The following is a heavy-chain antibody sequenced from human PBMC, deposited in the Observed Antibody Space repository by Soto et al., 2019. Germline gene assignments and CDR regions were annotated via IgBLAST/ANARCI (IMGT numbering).Heavy chain of an antibody. CDR1: GFNLSCRW. Sequence: PGGFLRLPSVVSGFNLSCRWMHWLRQTPGKGLVWVSRIKPEGSITNYADSVKGRFTISRDNAKNTLYLHMNSLRPEDTAMYYYTREQDTNEQSVFGSWGEGTLGTVSS. D-gene: IGHD2-15*01. CDR2: IKPEGSIT. CDR3: TREQDTNEQSVFGS. V-gene: IGHV3-74*01. J-gene: IGHJ4*02.